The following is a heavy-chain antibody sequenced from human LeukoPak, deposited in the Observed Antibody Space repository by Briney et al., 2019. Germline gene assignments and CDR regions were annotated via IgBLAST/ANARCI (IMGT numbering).Heavy chain of an antibody. Sequence: SETLSLTCTVSGGSISSYYWSWIRQPPGKGLEWIGYIYYSGSTNYNPSLKSRVTISVDTSKNQFSLKLGSVTAADTAVYYCATYSSLSLQPQYWGQGTLVTVSS. V-gene: IGHV4-59*01. D-gene: IGHD2-15*01. CDR3: ATYSSLSLQPQY. CDR1: GGSISSYY. J-gene: IGHJ4*02. CDR2: IYYSGST.